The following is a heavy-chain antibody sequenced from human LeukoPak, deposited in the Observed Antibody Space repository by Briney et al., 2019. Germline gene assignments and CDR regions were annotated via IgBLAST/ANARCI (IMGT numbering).Heavy chain of an antibody. CDR2: IYSGASGST. CDR1: LDSVTGGSHY. CDR3: ARDEPDSSSWYGDAFDI. D-gene: IGHD6-13*01. Sequence: SEALSLTCSVSLDSVTGGSHYWAWIRQSPGKGLEWIGSIYSGASGSTHYNPSLESRVTMSVDTSKNQFSLKLSSVTAADTAIYYCARDEPDSSSWYGDAFDIWGQGTMVTVSS. J-gene: IGHJ3*02. V-gene: IGHV4-39*07.